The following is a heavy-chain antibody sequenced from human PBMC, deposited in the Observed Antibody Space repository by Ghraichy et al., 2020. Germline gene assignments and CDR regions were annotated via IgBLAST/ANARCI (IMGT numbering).Heavy chain of an antibody. D-gene: IGHD4-11*01. Sequence: GGSLRLSCAASGFTFSSYSMNWVRQAPGKGLEWVSSISSRSDYIYYADSLKGRFTVSRVNADNSLFLQMNSLRAEDTAVYYCATTADYLYFDYWGQGTLVTVSS. J-gene: IGHJ4*02. V-gene: IGHV3-21*01. CDR1: GFTFSSYS. CDR2: ISSRSDYI. CDR3: ATTADYLYFDY.